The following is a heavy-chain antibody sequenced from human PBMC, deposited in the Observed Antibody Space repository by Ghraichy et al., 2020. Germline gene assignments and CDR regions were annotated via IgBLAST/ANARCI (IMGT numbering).Heavy chain of an antibody. CDR2: IYYSGST. CDR3: ARMIRVTIFGADYYYYGMDV. J-gene: IGHJ6*01. V-gene: IGHV4-59*01. D-gene: IGHD3-3*01. CDR1: GGAISRYY. Sequence: SETLSLTCPDSGGAISRYYWRWIRQSAGKGLEWIGYIYYSGSTNYNPSLKSRVTISVDTSKNQFSLKLSSVTAADTAVYYCARMIRVTIFGADYYYYGMDVWGHWTTLPVP.